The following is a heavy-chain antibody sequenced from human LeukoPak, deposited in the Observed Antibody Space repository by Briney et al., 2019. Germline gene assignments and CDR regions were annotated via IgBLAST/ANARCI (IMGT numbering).Heavy chain of an antibody. J-gene: IGHJ6*02. Sequence: GGSLRLSCAASGFTFSSYDMHWVRQATGKGLEWVSAIGTAGDTYHPGSVKGRFTISRENAKNSLYLQMSSLRAEDTAVYYCTRDRLPYCSSGCTMVNYYGVDVWGQGTTVTVSS. D-gene: IGHD2-15*01. V-gene: IGHV3-13*01. CDR3: TRDRLPYCSSGCTMVNYYGVDV. CDR1: GFTFSSYD. CDR2: IGTAGDT.